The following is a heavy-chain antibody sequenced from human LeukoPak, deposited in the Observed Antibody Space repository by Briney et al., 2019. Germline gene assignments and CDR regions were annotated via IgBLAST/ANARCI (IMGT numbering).Heavy chain of an antibody. V-gene: IGHV4-31*03. CDR2: IYYSGST. Sequence: SETLSLTCTLSGDSISSGGYYWSWIRQHPGKGLEWIGYIYYSGSTYYNPSLKSRVTISVDTSNNQFSLELSSVTAADTAVYYCARTPGLAGYIHFDYWGQGTLVTVSS. J-gene: IGHJ4*02. D-gene: IGHD5-24*01. CDR1: GDSISSGGYY. CDR3: ARTPGLAGYIHFDY.